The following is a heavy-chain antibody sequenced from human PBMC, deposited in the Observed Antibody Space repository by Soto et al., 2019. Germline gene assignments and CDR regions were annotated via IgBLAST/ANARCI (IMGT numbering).Heavy chain of an antibody. J-gene: IGHJ4*02. V-gene: IGHV3-30*18. CDR3: ANAPAIVLVPAALGGDY. CDR1: GLTCSSHG. Sequence: PWRPLRLSWAASGLTCSSHGVHWVRQEPGKGLEWVAVISYDGSNKYYADSVKGRFTISRDNSKNTLYLQMNSLRAEDTAVYYCANAPAIVLVPAALGGDYWGQGTLDT. D-gene: IGHD2-2*01. CDR2: ISYDGSNK.